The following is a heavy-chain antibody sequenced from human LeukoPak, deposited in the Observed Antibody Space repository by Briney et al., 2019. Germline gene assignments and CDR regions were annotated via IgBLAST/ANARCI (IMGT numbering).Heavy chain of an antibody. CDR2: INWSGGSS. Sequence: GGSLRLSCAASGFTFDEYGMSWVRQVPGKGLEWICSINWSGGSSGFADSVKGRFTISRDNAKNSLYLQMSSLRAEDTALYYCARHGRDHMYFDYWGQGTLITVSS. D-gene: IGHD1-14*01. V-gene: IGHV3-20*04. J-gene: IGHJ4*02. CDR3: ARHGRDHMYFDY. CDR1: GFTFDEYG.